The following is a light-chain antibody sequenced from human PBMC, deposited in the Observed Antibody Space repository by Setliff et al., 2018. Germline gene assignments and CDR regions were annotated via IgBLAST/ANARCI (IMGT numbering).Light chain of an antibody. CDR1: QNINTW. CDR2: KAS. Sequence: DIQMTQSPSTLSASAGDRLTITCRASQNINTWLAWYQQKPGKAPKLLVYKASSLEGGVPSRFSGSGSGTEFTLTITSLQPDDFATYYCQQYNSYLRTFGQGTKVDIK. V-gene: IGKV1-5*03. J-gene: IGKJ1*01. CDR3: QQYNSYLRT.